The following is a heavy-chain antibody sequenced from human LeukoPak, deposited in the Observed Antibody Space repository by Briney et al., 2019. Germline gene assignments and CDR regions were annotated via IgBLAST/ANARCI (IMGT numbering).Heavy chain of an antibody. CDR3: AKGGLGCSSTSCFDY. D-gene: IGHD2-2*01. CDR1: GLTFSSYA. J-gene: IGHJ4*02. Sequence: GGSLRLSCAASGLTFSSYAMSWVRQAPGKGLEWVSAISGSGGSTYYADSVKGRFTISRDNSKNTLYLQLNSLRVEDTAVYYCAKGGLGCSSTSCFDYWGQGTLVTVSS. V-gene: IGHV3-23*01. CDR2: ISGSGGST.